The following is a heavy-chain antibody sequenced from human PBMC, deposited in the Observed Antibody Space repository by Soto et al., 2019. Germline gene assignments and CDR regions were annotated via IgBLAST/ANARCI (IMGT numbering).Heavy chain of an antibody. Sequence: QVQLVESGGGVVQPGRSLRLSCAASGFTFSSYGMHWVRQSPGQGLEGVAILSNDGSRKYDADSVKGRFTISRDNSKNTLNLQMNSLRAEDTAVYSCAKDDALGGWAIDYWGQGTPVTVSS. CDR3: AKDDALGGWAIDY. CDR2: LSNDGSRK. D-gene: IGHD6-19*01. CDR1: GFTFSSYG. V-gene: IGHV3-30*18. J-gene: IGHJ4*02.